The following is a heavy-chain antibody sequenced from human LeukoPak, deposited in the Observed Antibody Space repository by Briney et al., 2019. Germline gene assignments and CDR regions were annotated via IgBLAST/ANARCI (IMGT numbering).Heavy chain of an antibody. D-gene: IGHD3-22*01. CDR3: ARDYYDSSGYYSSGYFDY. V-gene: IGHV3-33*08. J-gene: IGHJ4*02. Sequence: PGGSLRLSCAASGFTFSNYNMNWVRQAPGKGLEWVAVIWYDGSNKYYADSVKGRFTISRDNSKNTLYLQMNSLRAEDTAVYYCARDYYDSSGYYSSGYFDYWGQGTLVTVSS. CDR2: IWYDGSNK. CDR1: GFTFSNYN.